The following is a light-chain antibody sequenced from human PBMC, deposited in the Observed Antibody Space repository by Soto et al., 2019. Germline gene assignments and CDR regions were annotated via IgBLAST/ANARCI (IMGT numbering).Light chain of an antibody. Sequence: EIVLTQSPGTLSLYPGERATLSCRASQSVSSSYLAWYQQKPGQAPSLLIYGASSRATGIPDRFSGSGSGTDFTLTISRLEPEDFAVYYCQQYGSSPLYTCGQGTKLEIK. CDR3: QQYGSSPLYT. CDR1: QSVSSSY. CDR2: GAS. J-gene: IGKJ2*01. V-gene: IGKV3-20*01.